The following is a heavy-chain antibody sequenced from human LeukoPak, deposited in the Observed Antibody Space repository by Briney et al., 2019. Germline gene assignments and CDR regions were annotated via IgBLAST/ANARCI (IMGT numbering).Heavy chain of an antibody. Sequence: PGGSLRLSCAASGFTFSSYAMSWVRQAPGKGLEWVSAISGSGGSTYYADSVKGRFTISRDNSKNTLYLQMNSLRAEDTAVYYCAKVEYSYGLHYYYYGMDVWGQGTTVTVSS. CDR1: GFTFSSYA. D-gene: IGHD5-18*01. CDR3: AKVEYSYGLHYYYYGMDV. J-gene: IGHJ6*02. CDR2: ISGSGGST. V-gene: IGHV3-23*01.